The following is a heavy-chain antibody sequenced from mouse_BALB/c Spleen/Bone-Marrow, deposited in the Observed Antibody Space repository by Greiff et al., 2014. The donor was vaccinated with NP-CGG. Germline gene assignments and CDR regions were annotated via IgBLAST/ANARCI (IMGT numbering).Heavy chain of an antibody. CDR2: IDPANGNT. V-gene: IGHV14-3*02. J-gene: IGHJ2*01. D-gene: IGHD2-14*01. CDR3: ARYRLGTYFDY. CDR1: GSNIKDTY. Sequence: EVQLQQSGAELVKPGASVKLSCTASGSNIKDTYMHWVKQRPEQGLEWIGRIDPANGNTKYDPKFQGKATITADTSSNTAYLQLSSLTSEDTAVDYCARYRLGTYFDYWGQGTTLTVSS.